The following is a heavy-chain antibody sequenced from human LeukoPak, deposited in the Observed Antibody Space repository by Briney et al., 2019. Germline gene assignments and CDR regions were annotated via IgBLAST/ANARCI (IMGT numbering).Heavy chain of an antibody. V-gene: IGHV3-21*01. CDR2: ISSSSSYI. D-gene: IGHD3-10*01. CDR1: GFTFSSYS. Sequence: GGSLRLSCAASGFTFSSYSMNWVRQAPGKGLEWVSSISSSSSYIYYADSVKGRFTISRDNAKNSLFLQMNSLRPEDTAIYYCAREGYYGSGSPPSLYFDYWGQGTLVTVSS. CDR3: AREGYYGSGSPPSLYFDY. J-gene: IGHJ4*02.